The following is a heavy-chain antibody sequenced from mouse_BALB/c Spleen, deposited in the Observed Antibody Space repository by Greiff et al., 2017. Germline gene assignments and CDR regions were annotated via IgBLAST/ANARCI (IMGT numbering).Heavy chain of an antibody. CDR2: IFPGSGNT. J-gene: IGHJ3*01. Sequence: QVQLQQSGPELVKPGASVKISCKASGYSFTSYYIHWVKQRPGQGLEWIGWIFPGSGNTKYNEKFKGKATLTADTSSSTAYMQLSSLTSEDSAVYFCARSRNYGNYEAWFAYWGQGTLVTVSA. V-gene: IGHV1-66*01. CDR1: GYSFTSYY. CDR3: ARSRNYGNYEAWFAY. D-gene: IGHD2-1*01.